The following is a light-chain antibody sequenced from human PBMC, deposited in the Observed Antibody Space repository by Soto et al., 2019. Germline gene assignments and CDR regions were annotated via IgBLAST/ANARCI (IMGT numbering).Light chain of an antibody. Sequence: EIVLTQSPGTLSLSPGEIATFSCRASESLSSSYLAWYQHKPGQAPRLLIYGSSSRATGVPDRFSGSASGTDFTLTITRLEPEDVAVYYCQQFASSRWTFGQGTKVDIK. CDR1: ESLSSSY. CDR2: GSS. V-gene: IGKV3-20*01. CDR3: QQFASSRWT. J-gene: IGKJ1*01.